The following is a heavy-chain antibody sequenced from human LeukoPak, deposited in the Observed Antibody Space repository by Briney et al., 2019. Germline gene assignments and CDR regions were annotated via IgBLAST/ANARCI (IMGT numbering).Heavy chain of an antibody. Sequence: SETLSLTCTVSGGSISSYYWSWIRQPPGKGLEWIGYIYYSGSTNYNPSLKSRVTISVDTSKNQFSLKLSSVTAADTAVYYCARLFGDYETPAFDIWGQGTMVTVSS. CDR2: IYYSGST. V-gene: IGHV4-59*08. CDR3: ARLFGDYETPAFDI. CDR1: GGSISSYY. D-gene: IGHD4-17*01. J-gene: IGHJ3*02.